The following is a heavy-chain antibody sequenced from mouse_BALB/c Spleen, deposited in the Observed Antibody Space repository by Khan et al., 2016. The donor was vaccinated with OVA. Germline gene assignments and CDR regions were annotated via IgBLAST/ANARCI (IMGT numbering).Heavy chain of an antibody. CDR1: GYTFTNYW. Sequence: QIQLVQSGAELAKPGASVKMSCRASGYTFTNYWMHWVKQRPGQGLEWIGYINPSTGYTEYNQKFKDKATLTADKSSSTAYMQLSSLTSEDSAVYYCVNHGSSSAWFSYCGQGNLVTVSA. CDR2: INPSTGYT. V-gene: IGHV1-7*01. CDR3: VNHGSSSAWFSY. J-gene: IGHJ3*01. D-gene: IGHD1-1*01.